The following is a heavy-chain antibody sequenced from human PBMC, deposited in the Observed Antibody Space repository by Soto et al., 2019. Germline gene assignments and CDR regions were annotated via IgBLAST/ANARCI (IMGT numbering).Heavy chain of an antibody. CDR1: GGTFSSYA. J-gene: IGHJ2*01. Sequence: QVQLVQSGAEVKKPGSSVKVSCKASGGTFSSYAISWVRQAPGQGLEWMRGIIPIFGTANYAQKFQGRVTITADESTSTAYLELSSLRSEDTAVYYCARAYYDSSGYSRHWYFDLWGRGTLVTVSS. CDR2: IIPIFGTA. V-gene: IGHV1-69*01. CDR3: ARAYYDSSGYSRHWYFDL. D-gene: IGHD3-22*01.